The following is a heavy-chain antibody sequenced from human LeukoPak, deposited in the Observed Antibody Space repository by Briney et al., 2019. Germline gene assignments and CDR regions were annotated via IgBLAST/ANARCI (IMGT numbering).Heavy chain of an antibody. CDR1: GFTFSSYA. Sequence: PGGSLRLSCAASGFTFSSYAMSWVRQAPGKGLEWVSAISGSGGSTYYADSVKGRFTISRDNSKNTLYLQMNSLRAEDTAVYYCAKDLILWFGELFPSDYWGQGTLVTVSS. J-gene: IGHJ4*02. CDR3: AKDLILWFGELFPSDY. V-gene: IGHV3-23*01. D-gene: IGHD3-10*01. CDR2: ISGSGGST.